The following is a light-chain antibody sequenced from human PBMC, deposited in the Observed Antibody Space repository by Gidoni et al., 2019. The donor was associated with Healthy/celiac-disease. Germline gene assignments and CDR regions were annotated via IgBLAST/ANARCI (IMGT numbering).Light chain of an antibody. CDR1: QSVSSY. CDR2: DAS. Sequence: SVLTQYPATLSLSPGERATLSCRASQSVSSYLAWFQQKTGQATRLLIYDASNRATGIPARFSGSGSGTDFTLTISSLEPEDFAVYYCQQRSNWPSYTFGQGTKLEIK. J-gene: IGKJ2*01. V-gene: IGKV3-11*01. CDR3: QQRSNWPSYT.